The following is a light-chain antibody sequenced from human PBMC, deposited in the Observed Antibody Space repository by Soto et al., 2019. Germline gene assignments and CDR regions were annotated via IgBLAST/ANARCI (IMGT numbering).Light chain of an antibody. CDR3: RSYTSSNTLV. V-gene: IGLV2-14*01. J-gene: IGLJ2*01. Sequence: QSALTQPASVSGSPGQWITISCTGTSSDVGAYNYVSWYQQHPGKAPKLMIFEVSERPSGVSNRFSGAKSGNTASLTISGLQAEDEADYYCRSYTSSNTLVFGGGTKLTVL. CDR1: SSDVGAYNY. CDR2: EVS.